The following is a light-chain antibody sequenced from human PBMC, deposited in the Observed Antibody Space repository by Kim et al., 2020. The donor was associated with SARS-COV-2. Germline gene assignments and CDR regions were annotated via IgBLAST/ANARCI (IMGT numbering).Light chain of an antibody. Sequence: APWERASLSGRTGQSVRTCLTGYQQKPGQAPRLLIYDASRRATGIPARFSGSGSGTEFTLTISSLEPEDFAVYYCQQRSNWPPLSFGGGTKVDIK. CDR1: QSVRTC. V-gene: IGKV3-11*01. CDR3: QQRSNWPPLS. CDR2: DAS. J-gene: IGKJ4*01.